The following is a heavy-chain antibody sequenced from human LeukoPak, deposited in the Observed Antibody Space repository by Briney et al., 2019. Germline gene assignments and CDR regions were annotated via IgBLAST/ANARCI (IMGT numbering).Heavy chain of an antibody. CDR2: IYYSGST. CDR3: ARVGPIIVVVPAAASDIVVVVAATAMVYGFRYFDY. CDR1: GGSISSSSYY. D-gene: IGHD2-15*01. J-gene: IGHJ4*02. V-gene: IGHV4-39*07. Sequence: SETLSLTCTVSGGSISSSSYYWGWIRQPPGKGLEWIGSIYYSGSTYYNPSLKSRVTISVDTSKNQFSLKLSSVTAADTAVYYCARVGPIIVVVPAAASDIVVVVAATAMVYGFRYFDYWGQGTLVTVSS.